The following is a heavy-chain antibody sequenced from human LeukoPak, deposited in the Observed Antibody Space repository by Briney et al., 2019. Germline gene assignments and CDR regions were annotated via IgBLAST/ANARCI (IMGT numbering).Heavy chain of an antibody. Sequence: GRSLRLSCAASGFTFSSYAMHWVRQAPGKGLEWVAVISYDGSNKYYADSVKGRFTISRDNSKNTLYLQMNSLRAEDTAVYYCARTEFQTPISGLRYYYYGMDVWGKGTTVTVSS. CDR1: GFTFSSYA. CDR2: ISYDGSNK. CDR3: ARTEFQTPISGLRYYYYGMDV. J-gene: IGHJ6*04. V-gene: IGHV3-30*04. D-gene: IGHD3-10*01.